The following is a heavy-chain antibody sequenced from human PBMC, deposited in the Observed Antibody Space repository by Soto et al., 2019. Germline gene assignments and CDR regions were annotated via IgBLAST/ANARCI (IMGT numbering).Heavy chain of an antibody. J-gene: IGHJ4*02. CDR3: VRRVSGNYDY. Sequence: EVQLAESGGGMVPPGGSLRLSCVASGFTFSSYDIHWVRQAPGKALEYVSSISSNGGTPYYGNSVKGRFTISRDTSKNTLYLHMGSLRAEDMAVYYCVRRVSGNYDYWGQGTLVTVSS. V-gene: IGHV3-64*01. CDR2: ISSNGGTP. CDR1: GFTFSSYD. D-gene: IGHD1-7*01.